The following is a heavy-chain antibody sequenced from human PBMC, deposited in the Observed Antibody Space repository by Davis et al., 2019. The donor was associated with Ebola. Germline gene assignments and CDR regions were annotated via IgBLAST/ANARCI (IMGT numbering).Heavy chain of an antibody. V-gene: IGHV4-34*01. Sequence: MPSETLSLTCAVYGGSFSGYYWSWIRQPPGKGLEWIGEINHSGSTNYNPSLKSRVTISVDTSKNQFSLKLSSVTAADTAVYYCASLTVVTSIDYWSQGTLVTVSS. CDR3: ASLTVVTSIDY. CDR2: INHSGST. J-gene: IGHJ4*02. D-gene: IGHD4-23*01. CDR1: GGSFSGYY.